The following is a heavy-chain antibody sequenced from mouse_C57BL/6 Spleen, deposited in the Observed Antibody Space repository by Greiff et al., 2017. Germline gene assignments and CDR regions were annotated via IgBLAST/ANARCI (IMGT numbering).Heavy chain of an antibody. J-gene: IGHJ1*03. D-gene: IGHD1-1*01. CDR3: ARRGYYGSRDWYFDV. CDR2: ISSGGSYT. Sequence: DVKLVESGGDLVKPGGSLKLSCAASGFTFSSYGMSWVRQTPDKRLEWVATISSGGSYTYYPDSVKGRFTISRDNAKNTLYLQMSSLKSEDTAMYYCARRGYYGSRDWYFDVWGTGTTVTVSS. CDR1: GFTFSSYG. V-gene: IGHV5-6*02.